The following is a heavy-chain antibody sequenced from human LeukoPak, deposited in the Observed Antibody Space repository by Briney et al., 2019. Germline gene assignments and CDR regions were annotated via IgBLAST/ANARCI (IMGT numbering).Heavy chain of an antibody. CDR3: AREGVRDSSIYYYGMDV. J-gene: IGHJ6*02. V-gene: IGHV3-53*01. CDR1: GFTVSSNY. Sequence: GGSLRLSCAASGFTVSSNYMSWVRQAPGKGLEWVSVIYSGGSTYYADSVKGRFTISRDNSKHTLYLQMNSLRAEDTAVYYCAREGVRDSSIYYYGMDVWGQGTTVTVSS. D-gene: IGHD3-22*01. CDR2: IYSGGST.